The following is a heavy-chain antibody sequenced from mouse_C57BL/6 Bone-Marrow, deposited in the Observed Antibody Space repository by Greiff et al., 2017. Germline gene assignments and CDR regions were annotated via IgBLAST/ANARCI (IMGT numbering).Heavy chain of an antibody. CDR3: ARKRLLRSDY. CDR1: GYTFTSYG. CDR2: IYPRSGNT. V-gene: IGHV1-81*01. Sequence: LVESGAELARPGASVKLSCKASGYTFTSYGISWVKQRTGQGLEWIGEIYPRSGNTYYNEKFKGKATLTADKSSSTAYMELRSLTSEDSAVYFCARKRLLRSDYWGQGTTLTVSS. D-gene: IGHD1-1*01. J-gene: IGHJ2*01.